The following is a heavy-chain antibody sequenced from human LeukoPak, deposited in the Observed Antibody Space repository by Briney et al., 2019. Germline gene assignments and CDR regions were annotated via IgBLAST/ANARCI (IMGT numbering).Heavy chain of an antibody. J-gene: IGHJ4*02. V-gene: IGHV3-21*01. CDR3: ARDRWELLRSVDY. D-gene: IGHD2-15*01. CDR1: GFTFSSYS. Sequence: PGGSLRLSCAASGFTFSSYSMNWVRQAPGKGLEWLSSIGSTGAYIFYADSVKGRFTISRDNAKNSLYLQMNSLRAEDTAIYYRARDRWELLRSVDYWGQGTLVAVSS. CDR2: IGSTGAYI.